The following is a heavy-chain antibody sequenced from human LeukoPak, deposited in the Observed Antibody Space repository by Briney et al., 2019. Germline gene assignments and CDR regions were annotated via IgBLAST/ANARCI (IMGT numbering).Heavy chain of an antibody. CDR1: GLTFSSYW. J-gene: IGHJ4*02. CDR2: IKQDGSEK. Sequence: GGSLRLSCAASGLTFSSYWMSWVRQAPGKGLEWVANIKQDGSEKYYVDSVKGRFTISRDNAKNSLYLQMNSLRAEDAAVYYCARDFPGIWSIAAAGLGYFDYWGQGTLVTVSS. D-gene: IGHD6-13*01. CDR3: ARDFPGIWSIAAAGLGYFDY. V-gene: IGHV3-7*01.